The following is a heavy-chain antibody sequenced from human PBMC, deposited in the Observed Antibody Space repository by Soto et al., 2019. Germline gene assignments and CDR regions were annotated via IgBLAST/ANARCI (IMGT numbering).Heavy chain of an antibody. J-gene: IGHJ4*02. V-gene: IGHV3-23*01. CDR3: AKGRTSGWYEWDY. Sequence: EVLLLESGGDLVQPGGSLRLSCAASGFSFSTYAMSWVRQAPGKGLEWVSSITSGGDTYYADSVRGRFTISRDNSKDTLYMQMNSLRAEDTAVYYCAKGRTSGWYEWDYRGQGDLVTVSS. CDR1: GFSFSTYA. D-gene: IGHD6-19*01. CDR2: ITSGGDT.